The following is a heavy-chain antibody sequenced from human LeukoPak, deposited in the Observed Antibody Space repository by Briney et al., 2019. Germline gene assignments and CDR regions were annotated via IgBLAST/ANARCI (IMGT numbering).Heavy chain of an antibody. Sequence: PSETLSLTCTVSGGSISSSSYYWGWIRQPPGKGLEWSGSIYYSGSTYYNPSLKSRVTISVDTSKNQFSLRLSSVTAADTAVYYCALPRWAATGSNWFDPWGQGTLVTVSS. CDR2: IYYSGST. CDR1: GGSISSSSYY. J-gene: IGHJ5*02. CDR3: ALPRWAATGSNWFDP. V-gene: IGHV4-39*01. D-gene: IGHD1-26*01.